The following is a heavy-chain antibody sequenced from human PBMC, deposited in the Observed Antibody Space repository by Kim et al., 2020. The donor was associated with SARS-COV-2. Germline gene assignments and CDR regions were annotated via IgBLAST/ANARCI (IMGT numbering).Heavy chain of an antibody. Sequence: STDYAESVKGRCTIAGDNAKKTLYLQVNSLGIEDTAVFYCAKTLGGIQFGYWGQGTLVTVSS. D-gene: IGHD1-20*01. V-gene: IGHV3-23*01. J-gene: IGHJ4*02. CDR3: AKTLGGIQFGY. CDR2: ST.